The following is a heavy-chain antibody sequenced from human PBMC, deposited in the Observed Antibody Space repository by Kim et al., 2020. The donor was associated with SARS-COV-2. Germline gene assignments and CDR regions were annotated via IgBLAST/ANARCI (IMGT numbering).Heavy chain of an antibody. CDR1: GFIFSDYN. D-gene: IGHD6-6*01. CDR3: ARFGAARPLDY. CDR2: ISSTSSTI. Sequence: GGSLRLSCTASGFIFSDYNMNWVRQAPGKGLQWISYISSTSSTIYYADSVRGRFTISRDNAKKSLYLQMNSLKDDDTAVYYCARFGAARPLDYWGRGTLV. V-gene: IGHV3-48*02. J-gene: IGHJ4*02.